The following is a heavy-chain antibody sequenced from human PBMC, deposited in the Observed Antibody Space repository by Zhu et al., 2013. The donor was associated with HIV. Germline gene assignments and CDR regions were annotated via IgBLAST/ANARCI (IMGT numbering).Heavy chain of an antibody. CDR2: INPHNGGT. J-gene: IGHJ4*02. CDR3: ARDAQEGDLDS. Sequence: QVRLGQSGSETRRPGASVLLSCTTSGYTFTAFYIHWVRQAPGQGLQWMGWINPHNGGTLYSQVFRGRIKLTSDTARSATYLELSGLSSNDTAVYFCARDAQEGDLDSWGRGPSSPSPQ. V-gene: IGHV1-2*02. CDR1: GYTFTAFY.